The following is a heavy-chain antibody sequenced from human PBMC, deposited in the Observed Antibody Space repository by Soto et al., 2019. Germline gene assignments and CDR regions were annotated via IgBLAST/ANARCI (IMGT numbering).Heavy chain of an antibody. CDR3: ARGYSSSWADAFDI. D-gene: IGHD6-13*01. Sequence: QVQLQESGPGLVKPSETLSLTCTVSGGSISSYYWSWIRQPPGKGLEWIGYIYHSGSTNYNPSLKSRVTISVDTSKNQCSLKLSSVTAADTAVYYCARGYSSSWADAFDIWGQGTMVTVSS. CDR2: IYHSGST. V-gene: IGHV4-59*01. CDR1: GGSISSYY. J-gene: IGHJ3*02.